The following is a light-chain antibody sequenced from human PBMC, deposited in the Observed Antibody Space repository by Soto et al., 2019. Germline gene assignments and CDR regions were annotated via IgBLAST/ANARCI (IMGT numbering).Light chain of an antibody. J-gene: IGKJ1*01. Sequence: EVVLTQSPGTLSLSPGERATLSCRASQTVTTSQLTWFQQKPGQAPRLLIYAASIRAAGIPDRFSGSGSGTDFTLTISRLEPEDFAVYYCQQYDSSPLTFGQGTKVDIK. CDR2: AAS. CDR3: QQYDSSPLT. CDR1: QTVTTSQ. V-gene: IGKV3-20*01.